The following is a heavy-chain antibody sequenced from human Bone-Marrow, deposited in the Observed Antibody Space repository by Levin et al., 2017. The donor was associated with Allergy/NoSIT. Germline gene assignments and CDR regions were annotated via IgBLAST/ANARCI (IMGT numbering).Heavy chain of an antibody. V-gene: IGHV4-59*01. CDR2: IYSSGNT. CDR3: ARDLGIAGDAFDI. CDR1: GDSISDYY. D-gene: IGHD1-14*01. J-gene: IGHJ3*02. Sequence: PSETLSLTCSVSGDSISDYYWSWIRQPPGKGLEWIGFIYSSGNTNHNPSLKNRVTISVDTSKNQFSLKLSSVTAADTAMYYCARDLGIAGDAFDIWGQGTMVTVSS.